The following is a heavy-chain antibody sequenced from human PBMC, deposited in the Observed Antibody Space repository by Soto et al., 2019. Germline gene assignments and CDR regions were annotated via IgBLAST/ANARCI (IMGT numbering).Heavy chain of an antibody. CDR3: AKAPNTRAPFLF. V-gene: IGHV1-69*02. CDR2: IIPVLNIT. D-gene: IGHD2-21*01. CDR1: GGTFSNST. Sequence: QVQLVQSGTEMKRPGSSVKVSCETSGGTFSNSTFNWVRQAPGQGLEWMGWIIPVLNITNYAQKFQGRINIVAEKFTRPAYPDLNSLRTEDTPIYFCAKAPNTRAPFLFCGEGTLVTVSS. J-gene: IGHJ1*01.